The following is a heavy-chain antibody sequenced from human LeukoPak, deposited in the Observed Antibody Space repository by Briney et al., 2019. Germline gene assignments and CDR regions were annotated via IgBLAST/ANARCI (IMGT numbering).Heavy chain of an antibody. CDR3: ARDWDY. J-gene: IGHJ4*02. CDR1: GGSITSGGYS. Sequence: SETLSLTCAVSGGSITSGGYSWSWIRQPAGKGLEWIGRIYTSGSTNYNPSLKSRVTMSVDTSKNQFSLKLSSVTAADTAVYYCARDWDYWGQGTLVTVSS. V-gene: IGHV4-61*02. CDR2: IYTSGST.